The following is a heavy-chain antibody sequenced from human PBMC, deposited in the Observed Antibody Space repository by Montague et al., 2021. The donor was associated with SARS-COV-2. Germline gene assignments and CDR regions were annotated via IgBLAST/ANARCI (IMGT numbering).Heavy chain of an antibody. CDR2: FFYTGNS. CDR1: GGSISSFY. V-gene: IGHV4-59*01. Sequence: SETQSLTCSVSGGSISSFYWSWIRQPPGKGLEWIGYFFYTGNSNYNPSLKSRVTLSVDTSKNQFSLNLSSVTAADTAVYYCARGPLGIVHGYPLDFWGQGTLVTVSS. J-gene: IGHJ4*02. CDR3: ARGPLGIVHGYPLDF. D-gene: IGHD3-22*01.